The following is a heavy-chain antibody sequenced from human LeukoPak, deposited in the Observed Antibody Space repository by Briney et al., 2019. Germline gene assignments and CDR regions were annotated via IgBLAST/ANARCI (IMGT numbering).Heavy chain of an antibody. V-gene: IGHV4-59*01. CDR1: GGSISSYY. CDR2: IYYSGST. D-gene: IGHD5-18*01. J-gene: IGHJ5*02. CDR3: AREKTVDTLSDWFDP. Sequence: PSETLSPTCTVSGGSISSYYWSWIRQPPGKGLEWIGYIYYSGSTNYNPSLKSRVTISVDTSKNQFSLKLSSVTAADTAVYYCAREKTVDTLSDWFDPWGQGTLVTVSS.